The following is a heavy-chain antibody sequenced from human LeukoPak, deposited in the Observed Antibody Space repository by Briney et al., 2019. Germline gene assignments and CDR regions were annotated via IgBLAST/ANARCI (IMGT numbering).Heavy chain of an antibody. Sequence: SQTLSLTCAISGDSVSSNSAAWNWIRQSPSRGLEWLGRTYYRSKWYNDYAVSVKSRITINPDTSKNQFSLQPNSVTPEDTAVYYCARANSGDIVVVPAAPLFDYWGQGTLVTVSS. V-gene: IGHV6-1*01. CDR3: ARANSGDIVVVPAAPLFDY. J-gene: IGHJ4*02. D-gene: IGHD2-2*01. CDR2: TYYRSKWYN. CDR1: GDSVSSNSAA.